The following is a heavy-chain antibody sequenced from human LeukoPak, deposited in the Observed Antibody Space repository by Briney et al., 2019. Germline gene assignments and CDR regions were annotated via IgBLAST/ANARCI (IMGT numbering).Heavy chain of an antibody. V-gene: IGHV3-21*01. CDR1: GFTFRSYG. J-gene: IGHJ6*02. CDR2: ISSSSSYI. CDR3: ARDQPNYYYYYGMDV. Sequence: GGSLRLSCAASGFTFRSYGMNWVRQAPGKGLEWVSSISSSSSYIYYADSVKGRFTISRDNAKNSLYLQMNSLRAEDTAVYYCARDQPNYYYYYGMDVWGQGTTVTVSS.